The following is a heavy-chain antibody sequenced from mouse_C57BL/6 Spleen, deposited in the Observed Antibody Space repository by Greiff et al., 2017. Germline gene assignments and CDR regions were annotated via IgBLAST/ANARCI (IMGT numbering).Heavy chain of an antibody. CDR3: ARNHYSNYPFDY. D-gene: IGHD2-5*01. CDR1: GFSLTSYG. CDR2: IWSGGST. Sequence: VQLQQSGPGLVQPSQSLSITCTVSGFSLTSYGVHWVRQSPGKGLEWLGVIWSGGSTDYNAAFISRLSISKDNPKSQVFFKMNSLQADDTAIYYCARNHYSNYPFDYWGQGTTLTVSS. V-gene: IGHV2-2*01. J-gene: IGHJ2*01.